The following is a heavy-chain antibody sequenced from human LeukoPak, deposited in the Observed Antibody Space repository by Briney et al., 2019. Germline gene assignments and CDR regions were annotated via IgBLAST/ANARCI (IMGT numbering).Heavy chain of an antibody. CDR2: LYTSGST. D-gene: IGHD3-22*01. CDR1: GGSISSGSYY. V-gene: IGHV4-61*02. J-gene: IGHJ3*02. Sequence: SRTLSLTCTLSGGSISSGSYYWSWIRLPAGKGLEWIGRLYTSGSTNYNPSLKSRVTISVDTSKNQFSLKLSSVTAADTAVYYCARDKGYYDSSGYLYDAFHIWGQGTMVTVSS. CDR3: ARDKGYYDSSGYLYDAFHI.